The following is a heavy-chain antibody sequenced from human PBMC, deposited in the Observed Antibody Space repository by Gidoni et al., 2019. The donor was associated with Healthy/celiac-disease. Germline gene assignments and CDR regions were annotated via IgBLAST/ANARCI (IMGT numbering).Heavy chain of an antibody. CDR3: ARDPITMVRGVIGAFDI. CDR1: GFPFISSS. D-gene: IGHD3-10*01. CDR2: ISSSSSTI. J-gene: IGHJ3*02. V-gene: IGHV3-48*02. Sequence: EVHLVESGGVLVQPGGSLRLSCAASGFPFISSSMNLVRQDPGKGLEWVSYISSSSSTIYYADSVKGRFTSSRDNAKNSLYLQMNSLRDEDTAVYYCARDPITMVRGVIGAFDIWGQGTMVTVSS.